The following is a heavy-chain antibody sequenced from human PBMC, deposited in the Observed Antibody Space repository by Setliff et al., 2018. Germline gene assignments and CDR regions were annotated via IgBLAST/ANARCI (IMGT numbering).Heavy chain of an antibody. J-gene: IGHJ4*02. V-gene: IGHV4-34*01. Sequence: SETLSLTCTVSGGSFSGYYWNWIRQPPGKGLEWIGEINRRGGSKYNPSLKSRVTISVDTSKNQFSLKVSSVTAADAAVYYCARGPRYDYESSGYHYMKRFDYWGQGTLVTVSS. D-gene: IGHD3-22*01. CDR2: INRRGGS. CDR3: ARGPRYDYESSGYHYMKRFDY. CDR1: GGSFSGYY.